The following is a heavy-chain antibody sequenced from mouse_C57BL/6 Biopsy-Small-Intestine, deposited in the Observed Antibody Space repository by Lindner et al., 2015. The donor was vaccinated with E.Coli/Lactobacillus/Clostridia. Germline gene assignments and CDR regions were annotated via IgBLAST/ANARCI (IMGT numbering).Heavy chain of an antibody. V-gene: IGHV1-81*01. CDR3: ARETTVVATKAMDY. D-gene: IGHD1-1*01. CDR1: GYTFTSYG. CDR2: IYPRSGNT. J-gene: IGHJ4*01. Sequence: VQLQESGAELARPGASVKLSCKASGYTFTSYGISWVKQRTGQGLEWIGEIYPRSGNTYYNEEFKGKATLTADKSSSTAYMELRSLTSEDSAVYFCARETTVVATKAMDYWGQGTSVTVSS.